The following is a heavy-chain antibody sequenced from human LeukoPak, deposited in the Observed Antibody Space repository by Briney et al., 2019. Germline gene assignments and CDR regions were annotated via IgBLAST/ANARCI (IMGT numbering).Heavy chain of an antibody. V-gene: IGHV3-23*01. CDR1: GFTFSNYA. J-gene: IGHJ4*02. CDR3: AKEGYSD. D-gene: IGHD5-12*01. CDR2: ISGSGDST. Sequence: PGESLRLSCAASGFTFSNYAMSWVRQAPGKGLEWVSGISGSGDSTYHANSVKGRFTISRDNSKNTLYLQMNSLRADDTAVYYCAKEGYSDWGQGTLVTVSS.